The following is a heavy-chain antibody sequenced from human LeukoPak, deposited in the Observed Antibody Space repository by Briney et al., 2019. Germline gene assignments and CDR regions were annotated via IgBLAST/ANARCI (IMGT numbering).Heavy chain of an antibody. V-gene: IGHV3-74*01. CDR1: GFTFSTYW. Sequence: PGGSLRLSCAASGFTFSTYWMHWVRHAPGKGLVWVSRIKSDGGTNYADSVKGRFTISRDNAKKTVSLQMNSLRPEDTGVYYCARVPSEIGGYYPEYFRHWGQGTLVTVSS. CDR3: ARVPSEIGGYYPEYFRH. CDR2: IKSDGGT. D-gene: IGHD3-22*01. J-gene: IGHJ1*01.